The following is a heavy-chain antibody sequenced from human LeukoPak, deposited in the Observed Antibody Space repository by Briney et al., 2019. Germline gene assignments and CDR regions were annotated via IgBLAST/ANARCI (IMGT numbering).Heavy chain of an antibody. J-gene: IGHJ3*01. CDR3: ARDNAGLVKHLDAFDL. Sequence: PGGSLRLSCAASGFTFSSYGMHWVRQAPGKGLEWAALISYDGSDKYYADSVKGRFTISRDNSKNTLYLQMNSLRAEDTAVYYCARDNAGLVKHLDAFDLWGQGTMVTVAS. CDR1: GFTFSSYG. V-gene: IGHV3-30*03. D-gene: IGHD1-26*01. CDR2: ISYDGSDK.